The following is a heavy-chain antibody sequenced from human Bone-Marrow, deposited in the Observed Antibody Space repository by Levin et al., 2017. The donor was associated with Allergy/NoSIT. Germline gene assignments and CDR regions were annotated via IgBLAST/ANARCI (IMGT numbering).Heavy chain of an antibody. D-gene: IGHD2/OR15-2a*01. CDR1: GFTFSDYS. Sequence: GGSLRLSCIVSGFTFSDYSIYWVRQAPGKGLEWISYISSDSSDLYYADSVKGRFTISRDNAKNSLSLQVSSLRVEDTAVYHCVRGIIGDVRVAHKEAFDVWGQGTMVTVSS. CDR2: ISSDSSDL. V-gene: IGHV3-21*01. J-gene: IGHJ3*01. CDR3: VRGIIGDVRVAHKEAFDV.